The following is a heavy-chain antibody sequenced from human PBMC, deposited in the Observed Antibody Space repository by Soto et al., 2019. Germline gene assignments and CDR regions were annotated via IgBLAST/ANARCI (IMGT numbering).Heavy chain of an antibody. J-gene: IGHJ4*02. D-gene: IGHD2-2*01. CDR1: GFTFSSYA. V-gene: IGHV3-23*01. CDR2: ISGSGGST. Sequence: GGSLRLSCAASGFTFSSYAMSWVRQAPGKGLEWVSAISGSGGSTYYADSVKGRFTISRDNSKNTLYLQMNSLRAEDTAVYYCALPPNRHIVVVPAEDSQNDYWGQGTLVTVSS. CDR3: ALPPNRHIVVVPAEDSQNDY.